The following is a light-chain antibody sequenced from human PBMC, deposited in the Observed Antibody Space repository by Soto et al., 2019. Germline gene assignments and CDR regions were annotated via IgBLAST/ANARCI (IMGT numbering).Light chain of an antibody. J-gene: IGLJ1*01. V-gene: IGLV2-18*01. CDR2: EAR. CDR1: SIDFVSYNR. Sequence: QSVLTHPPSVSGSPGQSVTISCIGTSIDFVSYNRVSWYQQSPDSASKLLISEARNRPSGVPDRCSGAKSRNTASLTISGLQTADEANYICSLKTSDYTYVFGGGTKVTVL. CDR3: SLKTSDYTYV.